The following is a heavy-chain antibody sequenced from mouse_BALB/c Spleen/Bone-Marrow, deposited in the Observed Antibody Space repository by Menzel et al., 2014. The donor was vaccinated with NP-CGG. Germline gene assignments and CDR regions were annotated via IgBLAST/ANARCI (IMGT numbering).Heavy chain of an antibody. J-gene: IGHJ4*01. CDR3: ARRLRYYAMDY. D-gene: IGHD2-2*01. Sequence: VKLVESGPGLVQPSQSLSITCTVSGFSLTSYGVHWVRQSPGKGLEWLGVIWSGGSTDYNAAFISRLSISKDNSQSQVFFKMNSLQANDTAIYYCARRLRYYAMDYWGQGTSVTVSS. V-gene: IGHV2-2*02. CDR2: IWSGGST. CDR1: GFSLTSYG.